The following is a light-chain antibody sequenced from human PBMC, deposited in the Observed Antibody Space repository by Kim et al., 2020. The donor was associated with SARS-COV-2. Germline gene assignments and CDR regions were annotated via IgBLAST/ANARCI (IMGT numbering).Light chain of an antibody. CDR1: SLRSYY. V-gene: IGLV3-19*01. Sequence: SSELTQDPAVSVALGQTVRITCQGDSLRSYYASWYQQKPGQAPVLVIYGKNNRPSAIPDRFSGSSSGNTASLTITGAQAEDEADYYCNSRDSSGNHLSVFGGGTQLTVL. CDR3: NSRDSSGNHLSV. J-gene: IGLJ2*01. CDR2: GKN.